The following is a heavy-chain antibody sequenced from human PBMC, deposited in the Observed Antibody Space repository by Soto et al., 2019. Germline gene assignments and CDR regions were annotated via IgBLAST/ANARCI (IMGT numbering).Heavy chain of an antibody. CDR2: ISSSSSTI. V-gene: IGHV3-48*02. D-gene: IGHD4-4*01. J-gene: IGHJ4*02. Sequence: GGSLRLSCAASGFTFSSYSMNWVRQAPGKGLEWVSYISSSSSTIYYADSVKGRFTISRDNAKNSLYLQMNSLRDEDTAVYYCATDGTVTTPGVLDYWGQGTLVTVSS. CDR1: GFTFSSYS. CDR3: ATDGTVTTPGVLDY.